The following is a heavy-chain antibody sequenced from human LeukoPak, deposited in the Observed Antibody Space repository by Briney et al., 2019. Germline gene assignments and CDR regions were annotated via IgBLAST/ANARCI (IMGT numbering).Heavy chain of an antibody. CDR3: ARAPQQLVFYYMDV. CDR1: GYSISSGYY. V-gene: IGHV4-38-2*02. Sequence: PSETLSLTCTVSGYSISSGYYWGWIRQPPGKGLEWIGSIYHSGSTYYNPSLKGRVTISVDTSKNQFSLKLSSVTAADTAVYYCARAPQQLVFYYMDVWGKGTTVTVSS. CDR2: IYHSGST. J-gene: IGHJ6*03. D-gene: IGHD6-13*01.